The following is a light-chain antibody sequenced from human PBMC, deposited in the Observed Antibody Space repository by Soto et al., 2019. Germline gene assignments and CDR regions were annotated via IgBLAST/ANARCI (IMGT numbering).Light chain of an antibody. V-gene: IGLV3-1*01. CDR1: KLGDKY. Sequence: SYELTQPPSVSVSPGQTASITCSGDKLGDKYACWYQQKPGQSPVLVIYQDSKRTSGIPERFSGSNSGNTATLTISGTQAMDEADYYCQAWDSSTRVFGTGTKLTVL. J-gene: IGLJ1*01. CDR3: QAWDSSTRV. CDR2: QDS.